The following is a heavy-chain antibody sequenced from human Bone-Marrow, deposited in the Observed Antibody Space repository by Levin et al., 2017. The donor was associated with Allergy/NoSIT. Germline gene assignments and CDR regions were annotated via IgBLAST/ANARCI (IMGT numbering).Heavy chain of an antibody. D-gene: IGHD2-15*01. CDR3: ARDRTCNGGSCYGS. Sequence: KGLEWVSLIYSVGVTHYADSVKGRFTISRDSSKNTLYLQMNSLRAEDTAVYYCARDRTCNGGSCYGSWGQGTLVTVSS. J-gene: IGHJ4*02. CDR2: IYSVGVT. V-gene: IGHV3-53*01.